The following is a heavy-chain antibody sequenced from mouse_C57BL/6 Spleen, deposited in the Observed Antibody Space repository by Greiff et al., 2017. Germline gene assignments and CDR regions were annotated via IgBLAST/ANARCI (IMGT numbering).Heavy chain of an antibody. J-gene: IGHJ4*01. D-gene: IGHD2-4*01. Sequence: EVKLQQSGPELVKPGASVKIPCKASGYTFTDYNMDWVKQSHGKSLEWIGDINPNNGGTIYNQKFKGKATLTVDKSSSTAYMELRSLTSEDTAVYYCARYDYDGYAMDYWGQGTSVTVSS. CDR3: ARYDYDGYAMDY. V-gene: IGHV1-18*01. CDR1: GYTFTDYN. CDR2: INPNNGGT.